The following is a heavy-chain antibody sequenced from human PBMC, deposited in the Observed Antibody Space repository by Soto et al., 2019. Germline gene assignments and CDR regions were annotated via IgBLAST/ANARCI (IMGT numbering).Heavy chain of an antibody. D-gene: IGHD3-9*01. CDR1: GGSFSGYY. V-gene: IGHV4-34*01. Sequence: SETLSLTCAVYGGSFSGYYWSWIRQPPGKGLEWIGEINHSGSTNYNPSLKSRVTISVDTSKNQFSLKLSPVTAADTAVYYCARLSGYYDILTGYYNWFDPWGQGTLVTVSS. J-gene: IGHJ5*02. CDR3: ARLSGYYDILTGYYNWFDP. CDR2: INHSGST.